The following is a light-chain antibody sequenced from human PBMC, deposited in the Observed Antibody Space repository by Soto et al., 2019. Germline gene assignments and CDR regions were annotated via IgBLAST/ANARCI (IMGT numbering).Light chain of an antibody. CDR2: EVN. J-gene: IGLJ1*01. CDR1: SSDVGGSNY. Sequence: QSALTQPPSASGSPGQSVSIYCTGTSSDVGGSNYVSWYQQHPGKAPKLMIYEVNKRPSGVPDRFSGSKSGNTACLTVSGLQTDDEADYYCSSSADSNNFYVFGTGTKLTVL. V-gene: IGLV2-8*01. CDR3: SSSADSNNFYV.